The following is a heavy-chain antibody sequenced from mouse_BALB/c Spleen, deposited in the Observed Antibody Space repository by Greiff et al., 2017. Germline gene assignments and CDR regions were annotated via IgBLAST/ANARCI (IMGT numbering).Heavy chain of an antibody. Sequence: EVQLQQSGPELVKPGASVKIPCKASGYTFTDYNMDWVKQSHGKSLEWIGDINPNNGGTIYNQKFKGKATLTVDKSSSTAYMELRSLTSEDTAVYYCARREVVAHFDYWGQGTTLTVSS. V-gene: IGHV1-18*01. CDR3: ARREVVAHFDY. CDR2: INPNNGGT. D-gene: IGHD1-1*01. J-gene: IGHJ2*01. CDR1: GYTFTDYN.